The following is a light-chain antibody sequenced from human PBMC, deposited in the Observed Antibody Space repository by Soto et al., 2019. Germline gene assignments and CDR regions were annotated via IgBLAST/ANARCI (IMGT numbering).Light chain of an antibody. CDR2: SNN. CDR3: CCCSYAGSSSFRVL. V-gene: IGLV1-40*01. J-gene: IGLJ2*01. Sequence: QSVLTQPPSVSGAPGQRVTISCTGSSSNIGAGHAVHWYQQLPGTAPKLLIHSNNNRPSGVPDRFSGSKSGTSASLAIAGLQADDEADYYCCCCSYAGSSSFRVLFGGGTKLTVL. CDR1: SSNIGAGHA.